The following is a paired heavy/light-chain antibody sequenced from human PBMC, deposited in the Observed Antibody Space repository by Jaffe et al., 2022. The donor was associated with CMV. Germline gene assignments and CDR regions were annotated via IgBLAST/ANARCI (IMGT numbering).Light chain of an antibody. Sequence: EIVLTQSPATLSLSPGERATLSCRASQSVSSYLAWYQQKPGQAPRLLIYDASNRATGIPARFSGSGSGTDFTLTISSLEPEDFAVYYCQQRSNWRKWTFGQGTKVEIK. CDR1: QSVSSY. V-gene: IGKV3-11*01. J-gene: IGKJ1*01. CDR3: QQRSNWRKWT. CDR2: DAS.
Heavy chain of an antibody. J-gene: IGHJ6*03. Sequence: EVQLVESGGGLVQPGGSLRLSCSASGFTFSSYAMHWVRQAPGKGLEYVSAISSNGGSTYYADSVKGRFTISRDNSKNTLYLQMSSLRAEDTAVYYCVKGYYYDSSGYYYDDFYYMDVWGKGTTVTVSS. V-gene: IGHV3-64D*06. D-gene: IGHD3-22*01. CDR3: VKGYYYDSSGYYYDDFYYMDV. CDR1: GFTFSSYA. CDR2: ISSNGGST.